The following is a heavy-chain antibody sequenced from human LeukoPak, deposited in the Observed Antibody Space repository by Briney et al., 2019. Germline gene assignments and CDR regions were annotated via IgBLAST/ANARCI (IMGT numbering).Heavy chain of an antibody. CDR2: IRFDGSTT. V-gene: IGHV3-30*02. CDR1: GFVFSRYG. D-gene: IGHD3-22*01. J-gene: IGHJ4*02. CDR3: SKESNYDSSGYFN. Sequence: GGSLRLSCAASGFVFSRYGIHWVRQAPAKVLEYVAFIRFDGSTTYYAESVKGRFTVSRDNSKFTAYLQVNSLRAEDTAVYYCSKESNYDSSGYFNWGQGTLVTVS.